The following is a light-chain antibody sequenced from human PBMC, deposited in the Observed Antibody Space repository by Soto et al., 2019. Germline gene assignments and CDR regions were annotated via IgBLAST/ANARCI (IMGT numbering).Light chain of an antibody. CDR3: QQYNNWPDT. CDR2: GAS. V-gene: IGKV3D-15*01. CDR1: QSVNSN. Sequence: EIVMTQSPATLSVSPGERGTLSCRASQSVNSNLAWYQQKPGQAPRLLIDGASTRATGIPARFSGSGSGTEFTVTISSLQSEDFAVYYCQQYNNWPDTFGQGTKLEIK. J-gene: IGKJ2*01.